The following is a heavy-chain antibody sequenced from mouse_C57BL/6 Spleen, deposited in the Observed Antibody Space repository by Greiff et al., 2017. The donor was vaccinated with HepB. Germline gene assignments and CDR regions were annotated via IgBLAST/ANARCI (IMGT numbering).Heavy chain of an antibody. CDR3: ASPIYYDYSWFAY. Sequence: QVQLQQPGAELVKPGASVKLSCKASGYTSTSYWMHWVKQRPGQGLEWIGMIHPNSGSTNYNEKFKSKATLTVDKSSSTAYMQLSSLTSEDSAVYYCASPIYYDYSWFAYWGQGTLVTVSA. CDR1: GYTSTSYW. J-gene: IGHJ3*01. V-gene: IGHV1-64*01. D-gene: IGHD2-4*01. CDR2: IHPNSGST.